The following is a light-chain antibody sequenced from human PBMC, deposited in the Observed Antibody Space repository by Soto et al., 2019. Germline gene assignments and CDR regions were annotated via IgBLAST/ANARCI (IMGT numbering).Light chain of an antibody. V-gene: IGKV3-20*01. CDR1: QSVSSTY. CDR3: HQYASSPWT. J-gene: IGKJ1*01. CDR2: DAS. Sequence: EIVLTQSPGTLSLSPGERATLSCRASQSVSSTYLAWYQQKPGQAPRLLIYDASTRAAGIPDRFSGSGSGTDFTLNISRLEAEDFAVYYCHQYASSPWTFGQGAKVEIK.